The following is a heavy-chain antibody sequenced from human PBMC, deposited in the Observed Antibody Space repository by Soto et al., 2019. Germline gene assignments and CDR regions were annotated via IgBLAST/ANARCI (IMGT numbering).Heavy chain of an antibody. CDR3: ARLYDSSGYCAY. Sequence: QITLKESGPTLAKPTQTLTLTCTFSGFSLSTSGVGVGWIRQPPGKALEWLALIYWDDDKRYSPSLKSRPTISKDASKNHVVLTMTNMDPVYTATYYCARLYDSSGYCAYWGQGTLVTVSS. CDR1: GFSLSTSGVG. V-gene: IGHV2-5*02. J-gene: IGHJ4*02. CDR2: IYWDDDK. D-gene: IGHD3-22*01.